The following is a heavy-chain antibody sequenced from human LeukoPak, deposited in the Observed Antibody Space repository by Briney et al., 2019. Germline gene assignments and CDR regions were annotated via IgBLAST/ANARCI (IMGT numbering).Heavy chain of an antibody. J-gene: IGHJ4*02. CDR3: AKEENQQFFDY. CDR2: ISWNSGSI. CDR1: GLTFDDYA. D-gene: IGHD6-13*01. V-gene: IGHV3-9*01. Sequence: GGSLRLSCAASGLTFDDYAMHWVRQAPGKGLEWVSGISWNSGSIGYADSVKGRFTISRDNAKNSLYLQMNSLRAEDTALYYCAKEENQQFFDYWGQGTLVTVSS.